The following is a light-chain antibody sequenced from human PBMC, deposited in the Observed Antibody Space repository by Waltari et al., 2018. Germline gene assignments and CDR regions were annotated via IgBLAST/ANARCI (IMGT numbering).Light chain of an antibody. CDR2: QAS. CDR1: QSVRNW. V-gene: IGKV1-5*03. J-gene: IGKJ1*01. Sequence: DIQMIESPSTLSASVGDRVTITCRASQSVRNWLAWYQQKPGKAPRLLIYQASTLENGVPSRVSGSGSGTEFTLTISGLQPDDFATYYCQQYDNNRTFGQGTKVEIK. CDR3: QQYDNNRT.